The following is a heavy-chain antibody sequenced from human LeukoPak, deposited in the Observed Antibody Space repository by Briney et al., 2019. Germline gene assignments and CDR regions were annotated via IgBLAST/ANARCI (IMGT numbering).Heavy chain of an antibody. Sequence: GGSLRLSCAASGFTFSDHHMDWVRQAPGKGLEWIGRSKNKDYAYSTVYAASVKGRFTFSRDDPKNSLYLQMNSLTTEDTAVYYCTRIVYYGTRGYYPDFWGQGTLVTVSS. CDR1: GFTFSDHH. J-gene: IGHJ4*02. CDR2: SKNKDYAYST. CDR3: TRIVYYGTRGYYPDF. D-gene: IGHD3-22*01. V-gene: IGHV3-72*01.